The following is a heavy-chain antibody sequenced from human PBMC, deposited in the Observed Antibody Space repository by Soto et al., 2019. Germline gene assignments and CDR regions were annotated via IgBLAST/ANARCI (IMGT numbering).Heavy chain of an antibody. J-gene: IGHJ3*02. D-gene: IGHD2-15*01. V-gene: IGHV3-20*01. CDR3: ARPYCSGGSCYDPRNDAFDI. CDR2: INWNGGST. Sequence: GGSLRLSCAVSGFSFDEYGMSWVRQVPGKGLEWVSGINWNGGSTGYADSVKGRFTISRDNAKNSLYLQMNSLRAEDTALYHCARPYCSGGSCYDPRNDAFDIGGQGTMVTVSS. CDR1: GFSFDEYG.